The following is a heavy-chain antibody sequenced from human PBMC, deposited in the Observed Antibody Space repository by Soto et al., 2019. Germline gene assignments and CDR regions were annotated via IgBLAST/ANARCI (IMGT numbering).Heavy chain of an antibody. Sequence: GGSLRLSCAASGFTFSSYGMHWVRQAPGKGLEWVAVISYDGSNKYYADSVKGRFTISRDNSKNTLYLQMNSLRAEDTAVYYCAKPVSEWELPSSDYWGQGTLVTVSS. D-gene: IGHD1-26*01. CDR1: GFTFSSYG. J-gene: IGHJ4*02. CDR2: ISYDGSNK. CDR3: AKPVSEWELPSSDY. V-gene: IGHV3-30*18.